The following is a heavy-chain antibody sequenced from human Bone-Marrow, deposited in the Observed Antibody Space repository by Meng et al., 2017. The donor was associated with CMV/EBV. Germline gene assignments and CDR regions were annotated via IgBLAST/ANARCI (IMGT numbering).Heavy chain of an antibody. V-gene: IGHV4-39*07. CDR2: IYYSGST. CDR1: GGSISSSSYY. D-gene: IGHD2-2*01. CDR3: ASLVVPAARGNWFDP. Sequence: SETLSLTCTVSGGSISSSSYYWGWIRQPPGKGLEWIGSIYYSGSTYYNPSLKSRVTISVDTSKNQFSLKLSSVTAVDTAVYYCASLVVPAARGNWFDPWGQGTLVTVSS. J-gene: IGHJ5*02.